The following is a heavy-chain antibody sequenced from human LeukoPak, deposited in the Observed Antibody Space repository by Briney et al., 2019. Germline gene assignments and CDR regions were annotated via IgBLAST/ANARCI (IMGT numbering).Heavy chain of an antibody. J-gene: IGHJ6*03. CDR3: ARARSRSGYYMDV. D-gene: IGHD6-19*01. Sequence: GASVKVSCKASGYTFTDYYMLWVRQAPGQGLEWMGWINPNSGGTNYGQKFQGRVTMTRDTSTSTVYMELSSLRSEDTAVYYCARARSRSGYYMDVWGKGTTVTVSS. CDR2: INPNSGGT. CDR1: GYTFTDYY. V-gene: IGHV1-2*02.